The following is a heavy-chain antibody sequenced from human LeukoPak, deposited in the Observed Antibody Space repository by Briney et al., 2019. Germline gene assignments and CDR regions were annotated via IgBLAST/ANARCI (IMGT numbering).Heavy chain of an antibody. J-gene: IGHJ6*03. CDR2: INHSGST. CDR1: GGSFSGYY. CDR3: ARVRKQQLVRYYMDV. Sequence: PSETLSLTCAVYGGSFSGYYWSWIRQPPGKGLEWIGEINHSGSTNYNPSPKSRVTISVDTSKNQFSLKLSSVTAADTAVYYCARVRKQQLVRYYMDVWGKGTTVTVSS. V-gene: IGHV4-34*01. D-gene: IGHD6-13*01.